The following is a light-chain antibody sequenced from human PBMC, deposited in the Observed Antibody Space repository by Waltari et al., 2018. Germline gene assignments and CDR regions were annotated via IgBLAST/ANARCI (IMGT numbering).Light chain of an antibody. V-gene: IGKV3-15*01. CDR3: QQYNDWYS. CDR2: DAS. Sequence: EKVLTQSPAPPSVSPGEEVTLSCRASQSVANNLAWYQVRPGQAPRLVIYDASTRASGIPARFSGRGSGTEFTLTISGLQSEDCALYYCQQYNDWYSFGQGTKLEI. J-gene: IGKJ2*03. CDR1: QSVANN.